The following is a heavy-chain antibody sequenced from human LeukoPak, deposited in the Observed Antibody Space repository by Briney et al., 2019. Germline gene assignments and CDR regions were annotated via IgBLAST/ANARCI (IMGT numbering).Heavy chain of an antibody. CDR3: ARPGGEQQLVLVY. CDR1: GFTFSDYY. Sequence: KTGGSLRLSCAASGFTFSDYYMSWIRQAPGKGLEWASYISSSGSTIYYADSVKGRFTISRDNAKNSLYLQMNSLRAEDTAVYYCARPGGEQQLVLVYWGQGTLVTVSS. CDR2: ISSSGSTI. D-gene: IGHD6-13*01. J-gene: IGHJ4*02. V-gene: IGHV3-11*01.